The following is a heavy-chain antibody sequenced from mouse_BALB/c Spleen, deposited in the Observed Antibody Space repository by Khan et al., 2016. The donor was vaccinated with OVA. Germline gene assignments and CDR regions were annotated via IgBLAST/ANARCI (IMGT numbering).Heavy chain of an antibody. Sequence: VQLQESGAELAKPGASVKMSCKASGYTFTSYWMHWIKQRPGQGLEWIGYINPTSGYTDYNQKFKDKATLTADKSSSTAYMQLNSLTSDDSAVYCCTRDRIDYWGQGTTLTVSS. V-gene: IGHV1-7*01. CDR2: INPTSGYT. CDR1: GYTFTSYW. CDR3: TRDRIDY. J-gene: IGHJ2*01.